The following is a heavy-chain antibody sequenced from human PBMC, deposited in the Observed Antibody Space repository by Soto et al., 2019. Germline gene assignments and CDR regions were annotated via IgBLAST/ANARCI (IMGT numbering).Heavy chain of an antibody. J-gene: IGHJ5*02. CDR1: GDSVSTNNAA. CDR2: TYYRSKWYN. Sequence: SQTLSLTCAISGDSVSTNNAAWNWIRQSPSRGLEWLGRTYYRSKWYNDYAVSVKSRITISPDTSKNQFSLQLNSVTPEDTAVYYCARDPEYSSSSSWFDPWGQGTLVTVSS. V-gene: IGHV6-1*01. D-gene: IGHD6-6*01. CDR3: ARDPEYSSSSSWFDP.